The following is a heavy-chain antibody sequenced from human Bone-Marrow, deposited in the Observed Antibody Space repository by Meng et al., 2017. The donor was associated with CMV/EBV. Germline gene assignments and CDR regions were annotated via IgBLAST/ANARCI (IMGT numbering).Heavy chain of an antibody. CDR1: GFTFSTYS. CDR3: ATIPAAIPGRPSLDY. V-gene: IGHV3-48*04. D-gene: IGHD2-2*02. CDR2: ISSGSTTI. J-gene: IGHJ4*02. Sequence: LSLTCAASGFTFSTYSMNWVRQAPGKGLEWVSYISSGSTTISYADSVKGRFTISRDNAKNSLYLQMNSLRAEDTAVYYCATIPAAIPGRPSLDYWGQGTLVTVSS.